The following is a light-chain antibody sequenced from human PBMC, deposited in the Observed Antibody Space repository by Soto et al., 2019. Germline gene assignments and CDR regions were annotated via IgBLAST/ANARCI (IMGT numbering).Light chain of an antibody. CDR1: SGHSSYA. J-gene: IGLJ2*01. CDR3: QTWGTGTVV. Sequence: QLVLTQSPSASASLGASVTLTCTLSSGHSSYAIAWHQQQPEKGPRYLMKLNSDGSHSKGDGIPDRFSASTSGADRYLTISSLQSEDEADYYCQTWGTGTVVFGGGTKLTVL. CDR2: LNSDGSH. V-gene: IGLV4-69*01.